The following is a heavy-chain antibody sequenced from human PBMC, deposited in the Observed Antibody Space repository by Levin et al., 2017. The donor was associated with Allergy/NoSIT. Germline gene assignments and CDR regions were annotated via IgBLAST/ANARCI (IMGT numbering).Heavy chain of an antibody. V-gene: IGHV3-49*03. J-gene: IGHJ4*02. CDR3: SRLAPNGKGLPFDY. Sequence: PGESLKISCAGSGFTFGVYAMSWFRQPPGQGLEWVGFITSKVYGGTTEYAASVKGRFTISRDDSKSIAYLQMNSLKTEDTALYYCSRLAPNGKGLPFDYWGQGTLVTVSS. D-gene: IGHD6-13*01. CDR1: GFTFGVYA. CDR2: ITSKVYGGTT.